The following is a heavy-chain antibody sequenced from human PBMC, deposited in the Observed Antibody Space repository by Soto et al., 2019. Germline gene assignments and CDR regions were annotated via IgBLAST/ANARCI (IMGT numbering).Heavy chain of an antibody. Sequence: SETLSLTCAAYGGSFRGSYWTWIRQPPGTGLEWIGEINHSGSTNYNPSLKSRVTISVDTSKNQFSLKLTSVIAADTAVYYCARDKITGLFDYWGQGTLVTVSS. V-gene: IGHV4-34*01. J-gene: IGHJ4*02. CDR3: ARDKITGLFDY. CDR2: INHSGST. CDR1: GGSFRGSY. D-gene: IGHD1-20*01.